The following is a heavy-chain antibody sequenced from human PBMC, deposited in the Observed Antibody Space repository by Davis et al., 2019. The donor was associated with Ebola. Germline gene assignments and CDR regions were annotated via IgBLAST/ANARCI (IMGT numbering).Heavy chain of an antibody. V-gene: IGHV5-51*01. CDR3: ARGQSLSRHFDY. CDR1: GYSFSNFW. CDR2: IFPGDSDT. J-gene: IGHJ4*02. Sequence: GESLKISCKGSGYSFSNFWIGWVRQMPGKGLECMGIIFPGDSDTRYSPSFQGQVTVSADKSINTAYLQWSSLKASDTAIYYCARGQSLSRHFDYWGQGTLVTVSS.